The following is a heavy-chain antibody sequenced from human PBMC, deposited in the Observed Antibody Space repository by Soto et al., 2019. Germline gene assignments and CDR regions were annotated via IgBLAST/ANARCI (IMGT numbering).Heavy chain of an antibody. Sequence: AQTLSLTCAISGYSVSSNTASWNWSRQSPSRGLEWLGRTYFRSKWYNDYAVSVQSRIIINPDTSNNQFSLQLNSVTPAETPVYFCAKGDNRGPKTGYALDPWGQGIMVTVSS. CDR2: TYFRSKWYN. J-gene: IGHJ5*02. D-gene: IGHD5-12*01. CDR3: AKGDNRGPKTGYALDP. CDR1: GYSVSSNTAS. V-gene: IGHV6-1*01.